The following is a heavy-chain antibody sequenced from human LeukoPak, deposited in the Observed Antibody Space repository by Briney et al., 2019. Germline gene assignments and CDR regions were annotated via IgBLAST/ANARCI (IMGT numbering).Heavy chain of an antibody. CDR1: GYXLTSYG. Sequence: SSVTVSCKASGYXLTSYGLSWVRPAPGQGLEWMGWISGYNGKTSYAQELRGRVTMTTDTSTDTAYMELRSLTADDTAVYYCARDPAAARFVYWGQESLVTVSS. J-gene: IGHJ4*02. CDR3: ARDPAAARFVY. CDR2: ISGYNGKT. D-gene: IGHD6-13*01. V-gene: IGHV1-18*01.